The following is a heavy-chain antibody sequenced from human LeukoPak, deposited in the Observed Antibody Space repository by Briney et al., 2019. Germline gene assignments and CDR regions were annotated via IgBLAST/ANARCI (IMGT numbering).Heavy chain of an antibody. V-gene: IGHV3-30*02. CDR1: GFTFSSYG. D-gene: IGHD5/OR15-5a*01. Sequence: GGSLRLSCAASGFTFSSYGMHWVRQAPGKGLEWVAFIRYDGSNKYYADSVKGRFTISRDNSKNTLYLQMNSLRAEDTAVYYCAKGVYDSLFDYWGQGTLVTVSS. CDR2: IRYDGSNK. CDR3: AKGVYDSLFDY. J-gene: IGHJ4*02.